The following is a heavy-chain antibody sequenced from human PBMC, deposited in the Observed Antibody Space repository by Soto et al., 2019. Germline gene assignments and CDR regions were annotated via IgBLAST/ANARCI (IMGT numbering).Heavy chain of an antibody. CDR1: GFTFSTYA. J-gene: IGHJ3*02. CDR2: ISGTLST. CDR3: ATEGADSSRTSDAFDI. Sequence: GGSLRLSCAASGFTFSTYAMGWVRQAPGKGLEWVSSISGTLSTYYADSVKGQFTISRDNSKNTLYLQMNSLRAEDTAIYYCATEGADSSRTSDAFDIWDQGTMVTVSS. V-gene: IGHV3-23*01. D-gene: IGHD2-21*02.